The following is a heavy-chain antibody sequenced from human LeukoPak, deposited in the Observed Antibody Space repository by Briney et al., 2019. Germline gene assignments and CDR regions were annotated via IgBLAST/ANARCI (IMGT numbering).Heavy chain of an antibody. D-gene: IGHD2-2*03. CDR2: MSPHASYE. J-gene: IGHJ4*02. V-gene: IGHV3-33*01. CDR3: ARDWIDRSLDY. CDR1: GFTFSDYG. Sequence: PGRSLRLSCAASGFTFSDYGIHWVRQAPGKGLEWLAVMSPHASYEYYADSVRGRFTISRDDSKNTVYLQMNSLRAEDTAVYYCARDWIDRSLDYWGQGTLVIVSS.